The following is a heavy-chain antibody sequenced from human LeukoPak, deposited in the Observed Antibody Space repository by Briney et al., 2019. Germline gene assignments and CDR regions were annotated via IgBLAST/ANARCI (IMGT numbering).Heavy chain of an antibody. V-gene: IGHV1-46*01. CDR3: ARGGVPAANDYYYYMDV. D-gene: IGHD2-2*01. CDR1: GYTSSSYY. J-gene: IGHJ6*03. Sequence: ASVKVSCKASGYTSSSYYVYWVRQAPGQGLEWMGIINPSGGSTSYAQNFQGRVTMTKDTSTSTVYMELSSLRSEDTAVYYCARGGVPAANDYYYYMDVWGKGTTVTVSS. CDR2: INPSGGST.